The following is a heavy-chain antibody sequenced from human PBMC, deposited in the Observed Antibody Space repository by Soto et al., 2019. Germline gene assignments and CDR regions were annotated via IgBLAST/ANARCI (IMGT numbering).Heavy chain of an antibody. CDR3: SRTDRDFYGLDV. CDR1: GFTFRKYD. J-gene: IGHJ6*02. Sequence: EVQLVESWGGLVQSGGSVRLSCEASGFTFRKYDIQWVRQGTGKGLEWVSGIGAVGKREYADSVEGRFTISRQNAQNSFFLQMNSHRVGDTAVYYCSRTDRDFYGLDVWGQGTTVIVSS. V-gene: IGHV3-13*01. CDR2: IGAVGKR.